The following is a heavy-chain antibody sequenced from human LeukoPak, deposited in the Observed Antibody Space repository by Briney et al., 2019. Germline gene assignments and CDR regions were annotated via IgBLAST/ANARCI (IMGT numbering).Heavy chain of an antibody. CDR1: GFTFSTFA. CDR3: AREGDGYAYDY. D-gene: IGHD5-24*01. V-gene: IGHV3-21*01. J-gene: IGHJ4*02. Sequence: GGSLRLSCAASGFTFSTFAMIWVRQPPGKGLEWVSSIFPSGGEIHYADSVRGRFTISRDNAKNSLYLQMNSLRAEDTAVYYCAREGDGYAYDYWGQGTLVTVSS. CDR2: IFPSGGEI.